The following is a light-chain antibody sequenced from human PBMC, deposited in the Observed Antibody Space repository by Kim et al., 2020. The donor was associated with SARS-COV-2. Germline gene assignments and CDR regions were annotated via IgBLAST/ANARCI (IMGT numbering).Light chain of an antibody. CDR2: DNN. J-gene: IGLJ3*02. CDR3: ATWDNSRNVGM. CDR1: SSNIGNNY. Sequence: QSVLTQPPSVSAAPGQKVTISCSGSSSNIGNNYVSWYQQLPGTAPKLLIHDNNERASGIPDRFSGSKSGTSATLGIAGLQTGDEAHYYCATWDNSRNVGMFGGGTQLTVL. V-gene: IGLV1-51*01.